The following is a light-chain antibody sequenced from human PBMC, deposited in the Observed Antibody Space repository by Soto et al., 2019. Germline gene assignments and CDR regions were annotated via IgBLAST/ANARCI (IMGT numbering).Light chain of an antibody. CDR2: DAS. CDR3: QQYNNWPGT. CDR1: QSVGSS. Sequence: EIVLTQSPATLSLSPGERATLSCRASQSVGSSLAWYQQKPGQAPRLLIYDASNRATGIPARFSGSGSGTDFTLTISSLQSEDFAVYYCQQYNNWPGTFGQGTKVEIK. V-gene: IGKV3-11*01. J-gene: IGKJ1*01.